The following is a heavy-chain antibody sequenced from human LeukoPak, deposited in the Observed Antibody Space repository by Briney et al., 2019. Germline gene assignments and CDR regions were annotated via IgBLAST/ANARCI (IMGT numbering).Heavy chain of an antibody. CDR3: ATSDTVSTYNWFDP. Sequence: SETLSLTCNVSGGSISSNTYFWGWIRRPPGKGLEWICSIRYSGSSYYNPSLKSRVTVSVDTSKNQFSLNLSSLTAADTAVYYCATSDTVSTYNWFDPWGQGTLVTVS. CDR1: GGSISSNTYF. CDR2: IRYSGSS. D-gene: IGHD5/OR15-5a*01. J-gene: IGHJ5*02. V-gene: IGHV4-39*01.